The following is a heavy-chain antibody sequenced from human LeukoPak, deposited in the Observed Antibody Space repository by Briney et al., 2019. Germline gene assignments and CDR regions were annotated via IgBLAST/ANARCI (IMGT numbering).Heavy chain of an antibody. D-gene: IGHD3-3*01. V-gene: IGHV1-2*02. J-gene: IGHJ3*01. CDR3: AREFSSKLEWLAYVTGDDAFDV. CDR2: VNPKTGGT. Sequence: ASVKVSCKAFGYSFTGYHLHWVRQAPRQGLEWMGWVNPKTGGTNYARKFQGRVTMTRDTSINTVNMELSRLTSDDTAVYYCAREFSSKLEWLAYVTGDDAFDVRGQGTMITVP. CDR1: GYSFTGYH.